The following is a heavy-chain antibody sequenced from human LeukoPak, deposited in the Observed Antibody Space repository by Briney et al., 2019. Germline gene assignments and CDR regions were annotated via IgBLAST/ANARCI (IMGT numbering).Heavy chain of an antibody. CDR3: ARKLLYFGEWSGFDI. Sequence: PSGTLSLTCGVSGGSTSSTNWWTWVRQSAGGGLEWIGEDHHRRGVNYNPSFKSRVTISIDKTKNEFSLELTSVTAADTAIYYCARKLLYFGEWSGFDIWGQGTKVTVSS. CDR2: DHHRRGV. CDR1: GGSTSSTNW. D-gene: IGHD3-10*01. V-gene: IGHV4-4*02. J-gene: IGHJ3*02.